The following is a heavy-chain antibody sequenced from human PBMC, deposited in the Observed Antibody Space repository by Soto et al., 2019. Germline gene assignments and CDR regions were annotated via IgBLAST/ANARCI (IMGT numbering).Heavy chain of an antibody. CDR1: GGYISSSSYY. CDR3: ASRVYGAPL. Sequence: SETLSLTCTVSGGYISSSSYYWGWIRQPPGKGLEWIGSIYSGGSTYYNPSLKSRVTISVDTSKNQFSLKLSSVTAADTAVYYCASRVYGAPLWGQGTLVTVSS. CDR2: IYSGGST. J-gene: IGHJ4*02. D-gene: IGHD3-10*01. V-gene: IGHV4-39*01.